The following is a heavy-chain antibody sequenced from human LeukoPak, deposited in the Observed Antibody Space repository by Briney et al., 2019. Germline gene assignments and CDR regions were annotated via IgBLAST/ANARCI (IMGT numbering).Heavy chain of an antibody. CDR2: IRGSGGGT. Sequence: GESLRLSCAASGFTFSNYGMSWVRQAPGKGLEWVSVIRGSGGGTYYTDSVKGRFTISRDNSKNTVYLQMNSLRAEDTAVYYCVKARMPHCGTDCLESWGQGTLVTVSS. J-gene: IGHJ4*02. CDR3: VKARMPHCGTDCLES. V-gene: IGHV3-23*01. CDR1: GFTFSNYG. D-gene: IGHD2-21*02.